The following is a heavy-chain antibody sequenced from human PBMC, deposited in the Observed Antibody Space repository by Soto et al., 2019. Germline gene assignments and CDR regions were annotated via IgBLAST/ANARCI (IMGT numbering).Heavy chain of an antibody. Sequence: GGSLRLSCAASGLTSNRSWMHWVRHAPGKGLVWVSHINTDGSNTNYADSVKGRFTISRDNAKSTLFLQMNSLRDEDTAVYYCAREFCSGGNCYTYYFDPWGQGIPVTVSS. CDR3: AREFCSGGNCYTYYFDP. D-gene: IGHD2-15*01. J-gene: IGHJ5*02. CDR2: INTDGSNT. V-gene: IGHV3-74*01. CDR1: GLTSNRSW.